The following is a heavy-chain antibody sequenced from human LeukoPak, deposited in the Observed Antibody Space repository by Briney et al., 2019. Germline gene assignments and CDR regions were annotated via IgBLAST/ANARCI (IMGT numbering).Heavy chain of an antibody. CDR2: INPSGGST. V-gene: IGHV1-46*01. D-gene: IGHD6-19*01. CDR3: ARDGDSSGWYSEY. Sequence: ASVKVSCKASGYTFTSYDINWVRQATGQGLEWMGIINPSGGSTSYAQKFQGRVTMTRDMSTSTVYMELSSLRSEDTAVYYCARDGDSSGWYSEYWGQGTLVTVSS. J-gene: IGHJ4*02. CDR1: GYTFTSYD.